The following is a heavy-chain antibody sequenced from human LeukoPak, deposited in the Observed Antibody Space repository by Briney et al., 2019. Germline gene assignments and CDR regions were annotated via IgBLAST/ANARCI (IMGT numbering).Heavy chain of an antibody. CDR2: IIPILGIA. CDR3: ARPMVRGVGWRLHYYYGMDV. CDR1: GGTFISYA. V-gene: IGHV1-69*04. D-gene: IGHD3-10*01. J-gene: IGHJ6*02. Sequence: SVTVSCKASGGTFISYAISWVRQAPGQGLEWMGRIIPILGIANYAQKFQGRVTITADKSTSTAYMELSSLRSEDTAVYCCARPMVRGVGWRLHYYYGMDVWGQGTTVTVSS.